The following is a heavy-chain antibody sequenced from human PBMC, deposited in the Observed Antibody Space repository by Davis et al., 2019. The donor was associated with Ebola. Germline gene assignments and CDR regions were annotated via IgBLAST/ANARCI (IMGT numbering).Heavy chain of an antibody. J-gene: IGHJ4*02. V-gene: IGHV4-59*08. CDR2: IHYGGTT. CDR3: ARHARGTYYDGLDY. D-gene: IGHD1-26*01. Sequence: SETLSLTCTVSSGSISGYYWSWIRQPPGKGLEWIGYIHYGGTTNYNPSLKSRVTISVDTSKNQFSLKLSSVTAADTAVYYCARHARGTYYDGLDYWGQGTLATVSS. CDR1: SGSISGYY.